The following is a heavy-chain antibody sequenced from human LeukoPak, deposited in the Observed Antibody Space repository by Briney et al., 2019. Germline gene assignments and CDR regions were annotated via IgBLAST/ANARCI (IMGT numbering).Heavy chain of an antibody. V-gene: IGHV3-48*03. CDR1: GFAFSNQA. J-gene: IGHJ4*02. CDR3: ARVQTTVTTLDY. D-gene: IGHD4-17*01. Sequence: GGSLRLSCAASGFAFSNQAMGWVRQAPGKGLEWVSYISSSGSTRYYADSVKGRFTISRDNAKNSLYLQMNSLRAEDTAVYYCARVQTTVTTLDYWGQGTLVTVSS. CDR2: ISSSGSTR.